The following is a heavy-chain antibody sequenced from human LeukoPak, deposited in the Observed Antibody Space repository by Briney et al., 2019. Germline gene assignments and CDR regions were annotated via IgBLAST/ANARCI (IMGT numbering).Heavy chain of an antibody. Sequence: SGTLSLTCAVPGGSISIENWWSWVRQPPGKVLEWIGEIHHRGGTNYNPSLRSRVTISIDTSKNQFSLKLTSVTAADTAVYYCATPNDAFNIWGQGTMVTVSS. CDR2: IHHRGGT. J-gene: IGHJ3*02. CDR3: ATPNDAFNI. CDR1: GGSISIENW. V-gene: IGHV4-4*02.